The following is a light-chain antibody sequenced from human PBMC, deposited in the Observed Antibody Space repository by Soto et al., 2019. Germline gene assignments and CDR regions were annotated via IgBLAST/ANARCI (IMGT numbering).Light chain of an antibody. Sequence: QSALTQPASVSGSPGQSITISCTGTSSDVGGYNYVSWYQQHPGKAPKLMIYDVSNRPSGVSNRFSGSKSGNTASLTISGLQDEDESYYYCSAYTSSSTLYVVFGGGTKVTVL. CDR2: DVS. CDR1: SSDVGGYNY. J-gene: IGLJ2*01. V-gene: IGLV2-14*01. CDR3: SAYTSSSTLYVV.